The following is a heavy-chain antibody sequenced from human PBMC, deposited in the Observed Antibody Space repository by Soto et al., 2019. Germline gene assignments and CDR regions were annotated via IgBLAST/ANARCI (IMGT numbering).Heavy chain of an antibody. Sequence: AGGSLRLSCAASGFTFSSYGMHWVRQAPGKGLEWVAVISYDGSNKYYADSVKGRFTISRDNSKNTLYLQMNSLRAEDTAVYYCAKDIGILTGYMYYFDYWGQGTLATVSS. J-gene: IGHJ4*02. V-gene: IGHV3-30*18. CDR2: ISYDGSNK. D-gene: IGHD3-9*01. CDR1: GFTFSSYG. CDR3: AKDIGILTGYMYYFDY.